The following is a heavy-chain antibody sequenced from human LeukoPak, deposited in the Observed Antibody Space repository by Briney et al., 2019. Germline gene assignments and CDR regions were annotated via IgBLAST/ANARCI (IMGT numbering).Heavy chain of an antibody. V-gene: IGHV1-69*02. Sequence: ASVKVSCKASGGTFSSYTISWVRQAPGQGLEWMGRIIPILGIANYAQKFQGRVTITADKSTSTAYMELSSLRSEDTAAYYCASWIPTENAFDIWGQGTMVTVSS. CDR3: ASWIPTENAFDI. J-gene: IGHJ3*02. CDR2: IIPILGIA. D-gene: IGHD4-17*01. CDR1: GGTFSSYT.